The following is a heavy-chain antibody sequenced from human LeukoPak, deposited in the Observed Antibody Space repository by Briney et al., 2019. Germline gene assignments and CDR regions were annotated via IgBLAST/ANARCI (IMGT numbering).Heavy chain of an antibody. D-gene: IGHD3-10*01. CDR1: GGSISSGGYY. CDR3: AVGYYGSGTPFDY. CDR2: IYYSGST. Sequence: PSETLSLTCTVSGGSISSGGYYWSWIRQHPGKGLEWIGYIYYSGSTYYNPSLKSRVTISVGTSKNQFSLKLSSVTAADTAVYYCAVGYYGSGTPFDYWGQGTLATVSS. J-gene: IGHJ4*02. V-gene: IGHV4-31*03.